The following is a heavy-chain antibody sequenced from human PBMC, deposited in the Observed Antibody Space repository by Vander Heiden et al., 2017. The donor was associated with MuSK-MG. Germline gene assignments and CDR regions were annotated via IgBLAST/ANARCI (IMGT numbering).Heavy chain of an antibody. CDR2: ISSGGGIT. CDR1: GFTFSNYA. Sequence: GGSLRLSCAASGFTFSNYAMSWVRQAPGKGLEWVSAISSGGGITYYADSVKGRFTISRDNSRNTLYLQVNSLRAEDTAVYYCAKDSRDGYSYYYHGMDVWGQGTTVTVSS. D-gene: IGHD4-4*01. V-gene: IGHV3-23*01. CDR3: AKDSRDGYSYYYHGMDV. J-gene: IGHJ6*02.